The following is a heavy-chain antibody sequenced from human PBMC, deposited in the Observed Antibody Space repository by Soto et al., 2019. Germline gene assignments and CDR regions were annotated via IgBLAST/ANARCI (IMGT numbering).Heavy chain of an antibody. Sequence: GVSLRLSCEASGFTLTTYTMNWVRQASGKGLEWVSSITSSSGHIYYADSVKGRFTISRDNARNSLYLQMNSLRAEDTAVYYCVRERGLSSFYGMDVWGQGYTVIVSS. V-gene: IGHV3-21*01. D-gene: IGHD3-10*01. CDR3: VRERGLSSFYGMDV. CDR2: ITSSSGHI. CDR1: GFTLTTYT. J-gene: IGHJ6*02.